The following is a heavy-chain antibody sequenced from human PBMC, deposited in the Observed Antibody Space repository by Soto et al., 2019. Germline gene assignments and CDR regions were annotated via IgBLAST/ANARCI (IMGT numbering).Heavy chain of an antibody. CDR1: GYRFTIYW. V-gene: IGHV5-51*01. CDR3: ARVRILSGLFRSFDY. Sequence: GESLKISCEDSGYRFTIYWIAWVRQMPGKGLEWMGIVYVDDSDTRYSPSFEGQVTIPADKSLNSAYLQWTSLRASDTAMYYCARVRILSGLFRSFDYWGQGTQVTVSS. CDR2: VYVDDSDT. J-gene: IGHJ4*02. D-gene: IGHD3-10*01.